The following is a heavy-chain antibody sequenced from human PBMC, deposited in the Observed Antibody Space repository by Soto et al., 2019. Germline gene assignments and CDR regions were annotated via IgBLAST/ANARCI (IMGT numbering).Heavy chain of an antibody. CDR3: ASSLITFGGVNGIDAFDI. V-gene: IGHV3-66*01. D-gene: IGHD3-16*01. CDR1: GFTVSSNY. CDR2: IYSGGST. J-gene: IGHJ3*02. Sequence: EVQLVESGGGLVQPGGSLRLSCAASGFTVSSNYMSWVRQAPGKGLEWVSVIYSGGSTYYADSVKGRFTISRDNSKNTLYLQMNRLRAEDTAVYYCASSLITFGGVNGIDAFDIWGQGTMVTVSS.